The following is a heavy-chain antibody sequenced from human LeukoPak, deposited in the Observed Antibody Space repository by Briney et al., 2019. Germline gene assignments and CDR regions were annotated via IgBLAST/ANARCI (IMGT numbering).Heavy chain of an antibody. Sequence: SVKVSCKASGYTFTSYAISWVRQAPGQGLEWMGGIIPIFGTANYAQKFQGRVTITADESTSTAYMELSSLRSEDTAVYYCARDGGYCTNGVCYLGYWGQGTLVTVSS. D-gene: IGHD2-8*01. CDR2: IIPIFGTA. CDR3: ARDGGYCTNGVCYLGY. J-gene: IGHJ4*02. V-gene: IGHV1-69*13. CDR1: GYTFTSYA.